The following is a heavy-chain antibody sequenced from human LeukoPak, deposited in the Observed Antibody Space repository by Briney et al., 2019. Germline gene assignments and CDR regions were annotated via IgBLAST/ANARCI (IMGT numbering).Heavy chain of an antibody. V-gene: IGHV3-23*01. CDR3: ARTIWTTVSYYYGMDV. D-gene: IGHD4-17*01. CDR1: GFTFSSYA. Sequence: QPGGSLRLSCAASGFTFSSYAMSWVRQAPGKGLEWVSAISGSGGSTYYADSVKGRFTISRDNSKNTLYLQMNSLRAEDTAVYYCARTIWTTVSYYYGMDVWGQGTTVTVSS. J-gene: IGHJ6*02. CDR2: ISGSGGST.